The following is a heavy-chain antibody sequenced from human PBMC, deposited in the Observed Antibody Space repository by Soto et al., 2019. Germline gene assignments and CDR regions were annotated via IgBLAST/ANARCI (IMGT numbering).Heavy chain of an antibody. CDR2: ISWNSGSI. V-gene: IGHV3-9*01. CDR1: GFTFDDYA. Sequence: EVQLVESGGGLVQPGRSLRLSCAASGFTFDDYAMHWVRQAPGKGLEWVSGISWNSGSIGYADSVKGRFTISRDNAKNSMYLQMNSLRAEDTALYYCAKDMIALDGRAVAGGDFQHWGQVTLVTVSS. D-gene: IGHD6-19*01. CDR3: AKDMIALDGRAVAGGDFQH. J-gene: IGHJ1*01.